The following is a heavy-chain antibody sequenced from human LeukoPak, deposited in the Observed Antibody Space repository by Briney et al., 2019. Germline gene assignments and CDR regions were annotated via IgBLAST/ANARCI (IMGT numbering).Heavy chain of an antibody. V-gene: IGHV4-59*01. CDR2: IYYSGST. J-gene: IGHJ4*02. D-gene: IGHD1-26*01. Sequence: SETLSLTCTVSGGSISNKYWSWIRQPPGKGLEWIGYIYYSGSTNYNPSLKSRVTISVDTSKNQFSLKLSSVTAADTAVYYCARWSIVGAHDYWGQGTLVTVSS. CDR1: GGSISNKY. CDR3: ARWSIVGAHDY.